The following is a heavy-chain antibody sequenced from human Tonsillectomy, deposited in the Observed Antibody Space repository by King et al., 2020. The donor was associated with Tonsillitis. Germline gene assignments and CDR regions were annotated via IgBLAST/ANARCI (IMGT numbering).Heavy chain of an antibody. CDR3: ARRQMRGRKVTGDG. CDR2: IYYSGST. CDR1: GGSISSSSYY. V-gene: IGHV4-39*07. Sequence: QLQESGPGLVKPSETLSLTCTVSGGSISSSSYYWGWIRQPPGKGLEWIGSIYYSGSTYYNPSLKSRVTISVDTSKNQFSLKLSSVTAADTAVYYCARRQMRGRKVTGDGWGQGTTVTVSS. D-gene: IGHD2-21*02. J-gene: IGHJ6*02.